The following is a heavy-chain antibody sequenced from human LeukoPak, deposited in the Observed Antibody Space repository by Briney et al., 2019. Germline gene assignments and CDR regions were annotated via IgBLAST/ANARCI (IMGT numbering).Heavy chain of an antibody. J-gene: IGHJ3*02. D-gene: IGHD3-9*01. CDR2: IIPIFGTA. Sequence: GASVKVSCKASGYTFTGYYIYWVRQAPGQGLEWMGGIIPIFGTANYAQKFQGRVTITADESTSTAYMELSSLRSEDTAVYYCARGFGYYDILTGSERTHDAFDIWGQGTMVTVSS. V-gene: IGHV1-69*13. CDR3: ARGFGYYDILTGSERTHDAFDI. CDR1: GYTFTGYY.